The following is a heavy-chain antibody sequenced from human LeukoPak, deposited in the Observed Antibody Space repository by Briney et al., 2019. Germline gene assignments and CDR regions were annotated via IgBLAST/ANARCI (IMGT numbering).Heavy chain of an antibody. CDR2: IYTSGST. J-gene: IGHJ4*02. Sequence: SETLSLTCTVSGVSISSYYWSWLRQPAGKGLEWVGRIYTSGSTNYNASLKSRVSMSVDTSKTQFSLKLSSVTAADTAVFYCARENSGSYREFDYWGQGTLVTVSS. V-gene: IGHV4-4*07. CDR3: ARENSGSYREFDY. CDR1: GVSISSYY. D-gene: IGHD1-26*01.